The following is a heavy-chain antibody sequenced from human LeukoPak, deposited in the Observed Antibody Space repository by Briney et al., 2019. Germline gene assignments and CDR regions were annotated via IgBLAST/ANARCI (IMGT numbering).Heavy chain of an antibody. CDR1: GYTFTSFW. J-gene: IGHJ4*02. CDR3: ARQPNPDFDS. V-gene: IGHV5-51*01. Sequence: GESLKISCKGSGYTFTSFWIGWVRQMPGKGLEWMGIIYPGDSDTRYSPSFQGQVTISVDKSINTAYLQWSSLKASDTAMYYCARQPNPDFDSWGQGTLVTVSS. CDR2: IYPGDSDT.